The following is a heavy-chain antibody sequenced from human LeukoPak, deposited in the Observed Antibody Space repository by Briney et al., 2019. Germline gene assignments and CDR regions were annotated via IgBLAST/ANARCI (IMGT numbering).Heavy chain of an antibody. CDR1: GGSISSYY. V-gene: IGHV4-4*09. CDR2: IYSSGST. CDR3: ARHGIRDRFLYYFDY. J-gene: IGHJ4*02. D-gene: IGHD2-21*01. Sequence: SETLSLTCTGSGGSISSYYWSWIRQPPGRGLDGIGYIYSSGSTNYNPSLKSRVTISVDTSKNQFSLQLSSVTAADTAVYYCARHGIRDRFLYYFDYWGQGTLVTVSS.